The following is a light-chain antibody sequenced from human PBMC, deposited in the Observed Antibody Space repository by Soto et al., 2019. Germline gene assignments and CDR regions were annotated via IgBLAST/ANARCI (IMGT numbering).Light chain of an antibody. Sequence: EIVLTQSPATLSLSPGERAILSCRASQSVSTFLAWFQQKPGQPPRLLIYNASNRTTGIPARFSGSGPGTDFTLTISSLEPEDFAVYYCQQRSSWPITFGQGTRLEIK. J-gene: IGKJ5*01. CDR1: QSVSTF. V-gene: IGKV3-11*01. CDR3: QQRSSWPIT. CDR2: NAS.